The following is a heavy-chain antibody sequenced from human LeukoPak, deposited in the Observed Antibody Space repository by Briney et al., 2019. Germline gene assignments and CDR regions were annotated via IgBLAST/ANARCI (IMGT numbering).Heavy chain of an antibody. J-gene: IGHJ3*02. V-gene: IGHV1-2*02. Sequence: APVKVSCKASGYTFTGYYMHWVRQAPGQGLEWMGWINPNSGGTNYAQKFQGRVTMTRDTSISTAYMELSRLRSDDTAVYYCAREDDSSGWYEGDAFDIWGQGTMVTVSS. CDR2: INPNSGGT. CDR1: GYTFTGYY. CDR3: AREDDSSGWYEGDAFDI. D-gene: IGHD6-19*01.